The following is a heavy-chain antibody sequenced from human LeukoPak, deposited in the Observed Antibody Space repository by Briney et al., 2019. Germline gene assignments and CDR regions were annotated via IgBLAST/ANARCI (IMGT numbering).Heavy chain of an antibody. CDR2: ISAYNGNT. V-gene: IGHV1-18*01. CDR3: ARKMATTGETDY. Sequence: ASVKVACKASGYTFTSYGISWVRQAPGQGLEWMGWISAYNGNTNYAQKLQGRVTMTTDTSTSTAYMELRSLRSDDTAVYYCARKMATTGETDYWGQGTLVTVSS. J-gene: IGHJ4*02. D-gene: IGHD5-24*01. CDR1: GYTFTSYG.